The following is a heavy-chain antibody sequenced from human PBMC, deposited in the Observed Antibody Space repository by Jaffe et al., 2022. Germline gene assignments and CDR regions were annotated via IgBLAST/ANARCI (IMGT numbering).Heavy chain of an antibody. D-gene: IGHD3-16*02. CDR1: GYTFTSYG. V-gene: IGHV1-18*01. CDR2: ISAYNGNT. J-gene: IGHJ4*02. CDR3: ARDLGGSYDYIWGSYRYTEGYFDY. Sequence: QVQLVQSGAEVKKPGASVKVSCKASGYTFTSYGISWVRQAPGQGLEWMGWISAYNGNTNYAQKLQGRVTMTTDTSTSTAYMELRSLRSDDTAVYYCARDLGGSYDYIWGSYRYTEGYFDYWGQGTLVTVSS.